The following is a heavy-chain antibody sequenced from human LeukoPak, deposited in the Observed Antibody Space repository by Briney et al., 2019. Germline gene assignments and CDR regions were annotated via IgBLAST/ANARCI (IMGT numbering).Heavy chain of an antibody. CDR2: INWNGGST. CDR3: ARGADIVVVVAATYYFDY. V-gene: IGHV3-20*04. J-gene: IGHJ4*02. CDR1: GFTFGDYG. D-gene: IGHD2-15*01. Sequence: PGGSLRLSCAASGFTFGDYGMSWVRQAPGKGLEWVSGINWNGGSTGYADSVKGRFTISRDNAKNSLYLQMNSLRAEDTAVYYCARGADIVVVVAATYYFDYWGQGTLVTVSS.